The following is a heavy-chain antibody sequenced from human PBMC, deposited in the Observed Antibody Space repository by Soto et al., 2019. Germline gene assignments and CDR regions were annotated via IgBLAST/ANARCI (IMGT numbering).Heavy chain of an antibody. D-gene: IGHD2-15*01. V-gene: IGHV5-10-1*01. CDR1: GYSFTSYW. Sequence: PGESLKISCKASGYSFTSYWISWVRQTPGKGLEWMGRIDPSDSNTRDSPSFQGHVVISTDKSTTTAYVQWSSLKASDTATYYCARVKGFRIFDGMDVWGQGTTVTVSS. CDR3: ARVKGFRIFDGMDV. CDR2: IDPSDSNT. J-gene: IGHJ6*02.